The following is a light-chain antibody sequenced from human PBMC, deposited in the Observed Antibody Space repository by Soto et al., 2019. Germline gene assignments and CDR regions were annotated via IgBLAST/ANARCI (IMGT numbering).Light chain of an antibody. Sequence: EIVMTQSPATLSVSPGDRATLSCRASQSISSNLAWYQQKPGQPPRLLIYGAYTRATGIPARFSGSGSGTEFTLTISSLQSEDFAVYWYQQCNNWPLTFGGGTKVEIK. CDR3: QQCNNWPLT. V-gene: IGKV3-15*01. CDR2: GAY. J-gene: IGKJ4*01. CDR1: QSISSN.